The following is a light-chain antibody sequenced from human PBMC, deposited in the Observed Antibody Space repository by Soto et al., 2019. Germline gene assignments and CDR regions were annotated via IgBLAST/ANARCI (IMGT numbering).Light chain of an antibody. CDR3: SSYTSGSTRLV. V-gene: IGLV2-14*03. CDR1: SSDVGGYNY. J-gene: IGLJ2*01. Sequence: QSVLTQPASVSGSPGQSITISCTGTSSDVGGYNYVSWYQRHPDKAPKLMIYDVSNRHSGVSNRFSGSKSGNTASLNISGLQDADEATSYCSSYTSGSTRLVFGGGTKLTVL. CDR2: DVS.